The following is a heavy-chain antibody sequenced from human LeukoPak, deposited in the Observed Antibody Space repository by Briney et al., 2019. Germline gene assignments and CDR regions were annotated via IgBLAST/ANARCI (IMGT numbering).Heavy chain of an antibody. D-gene: IGHD2-15*01. CDR1: GYTFTSYY. Sequence: ASVKVSCKASGYTFTSYYIHSLRHAPAQGLEWMGIINPSGGSTSYAQKFQARVSITSHRSTSKDSMELSSLRSEDTAAYDYDRGKVPAATPYFDYWGRETLVTVSS. CDR3: DRGKVPAATPYFDY. CDR2: INPSGGST. V-gene: IGHV1-46*03. J-gene: IGHJ4*02.